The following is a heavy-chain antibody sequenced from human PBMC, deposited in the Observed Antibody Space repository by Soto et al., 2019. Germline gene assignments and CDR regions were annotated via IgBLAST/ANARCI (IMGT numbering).Heavy chain of an antibody. CDR2: ISYDGSNK. V-gene: IGHV3-30*03. J-gene: IGHJ4*02. CDR1: GFTFSSYG. CDR3: ARESEDLTSSFDF. Sequence: GSLRLSCAASGFTFSSYGMHWVRQAPGKGLEWVAVISYDGSNKYYADSVKGRFTISRDNSKNTPYLQMNSLRAEDTAVYYCARESEDLTSSFDFWGQGTLVTVS.